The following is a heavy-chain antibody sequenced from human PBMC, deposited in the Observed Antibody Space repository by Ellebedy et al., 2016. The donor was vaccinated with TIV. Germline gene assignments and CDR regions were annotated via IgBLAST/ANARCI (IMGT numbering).Heavy chain of an antibody. D-gene: IGHD1-1*01. CDR1: GDSISSYY. J-gene: IGHJ4*02. CDR3: ARESRNTGAYTDDY. V-gene: IGHV4-59*12. Sequence: MPSETLSLTCTVSGDSISSYYWSWIRQPPGKGLEWLGHIYYSGGAKYNPSLKSRVTISVDTSKNQFSLNLSSVTAADTAVYYCARESRNTGAYTDDYWGQGSLVTVSS. CDR2: IYYSGGA.